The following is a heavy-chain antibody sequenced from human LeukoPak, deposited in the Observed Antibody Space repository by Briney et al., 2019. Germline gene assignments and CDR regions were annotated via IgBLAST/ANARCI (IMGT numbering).Heavy chain of an antibody. CDR2: ISDDGINK. J-gene: IGHJ5*02. CDR3: SRAGFGESSKP. CDR1: GFTFSSHG. V-gene: IGHV3-30-3*01. Sequence: PGGSLRLSCAASGFTFSSHGMNWVRQAPGKGLEWVAVISDDGINKYYAESVKGRFTISRDNSKSTLYLQMSSLRDEDTAVYYCSRAGFGESSKPWGQGILVTVSS. D-gene: IGHD3-10*01.